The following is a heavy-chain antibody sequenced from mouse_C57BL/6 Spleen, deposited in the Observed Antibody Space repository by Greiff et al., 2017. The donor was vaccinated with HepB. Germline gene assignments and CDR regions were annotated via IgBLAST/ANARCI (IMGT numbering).Heavy chain of an antibody. CDR1: GFTFSNYW. J-gene: IGHJ1*03. Sequence: EVKLMESGGGLVQPGGSMKLSCVASGFTFSNYWMNWVRQSPEKGLEWVAQIRLKSDNYATHYAESVKGRFTISRDDSKSSVYLQMNTLRAEDTGIYYCTYSGSSDWYFDVWGTGTTVTVSS. CDR2: IRLKSDNYAT. V-gene: IGHV6-3*01. CDR3: TYSGSSDWYFDV. D-gene: IGHD1-1*01.